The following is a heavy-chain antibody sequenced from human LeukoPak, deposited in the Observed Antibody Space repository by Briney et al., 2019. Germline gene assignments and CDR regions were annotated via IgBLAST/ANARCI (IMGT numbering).Heavy chain of an antibody. CDR3: ARGRVVYTSSSFGLDY. V-gene: IGHV1-18*01. Sequence: ASVKVSCKASGYTFTSYGISWVRQAPGQGLEWMGWISAYNGNTNYAQKLQGRVTMTTDTSTSKAYMEVRKLRDDDRAGCECARGRVVYTSSSFGLDYWGQGTLVTVSS. CDR2: ISAYNGNT. J-gene: IGHJ4*02. D-gene: IGHD6-6*01. CDR1: GYTFTSYG.